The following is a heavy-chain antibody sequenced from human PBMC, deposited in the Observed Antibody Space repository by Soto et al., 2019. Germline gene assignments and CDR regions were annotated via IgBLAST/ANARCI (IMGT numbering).Heavy chain of an antibody. CDR1: GGSISSYY. CDR3: VREDDGGDRDYSGMDA. J-gene: IGHJ6*02. CDR2: IYYSGST. Sequence: SETLSLTCTVSGGSISSYYWSWIRQPPGKGLEWIGYIYYSGSTNYNPSLKSRVTISVDTSKNLFSLKLSSVTAADTAVYFCVREDDGGDRDYSGMDAWGQGTTVTVSS. D-gene: IGHD4-17*01. V-gene: IGHV4-59*12.